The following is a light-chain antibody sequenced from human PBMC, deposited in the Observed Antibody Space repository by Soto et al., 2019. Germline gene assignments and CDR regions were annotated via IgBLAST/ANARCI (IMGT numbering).Light chain of an antibody. Sequence: EFGLTKSPGTLSLSPGERATLSCRASQSVSNNYLAWYQQKPGQAPRLLIYGASNRATGIPDRFSGSGSGTDFTLTISRLEPDDFAVYYCQQYGSSGTFGQGTKVDIK. V-gene: IGKV3-20*01. CDR3: QQYGSSGT. CDR1: QSVSNNY. J-gene: IGKJ1*01. CDR2: GAS.